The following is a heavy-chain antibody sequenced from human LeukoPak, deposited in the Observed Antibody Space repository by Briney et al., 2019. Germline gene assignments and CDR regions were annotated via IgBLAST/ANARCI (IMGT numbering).Heavy chain of an antibody. J-gene: IGHJ5*02. CDR3: ARGPWLGYNWFDP. CDR1: GYTFTSYG. Sequence: ASVKVSCKASGYTFTSYGISWVRQAPGQGLEWMGWINTNTGNPTYAQGFTGRFVFSLDTSVSTAYLQISSLKAEDTAVYYCARGPWLGYNWFDPWGQGTLVTVSS. CDR2: INTNTGNP. V-gene: IGHV7-4-1*02. D-gene: IGHD6-19*01.